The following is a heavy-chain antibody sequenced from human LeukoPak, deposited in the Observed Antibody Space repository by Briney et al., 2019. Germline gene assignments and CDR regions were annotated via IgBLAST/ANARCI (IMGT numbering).Heavy chain of an antibody. CDR3: ASTTTLYDSSGYYY. Sequence: PSETLSLTCTVSGGSISSGDYYWSWIRQPPGKGLEWIGYIYYSGSTYYNPSLKSRVTISVDTFKNQFSLKLSSVTAADTAVYYCASTTTLYDSSGYYYWGQGTLVTVSS. D-gene: IGHD3-22*01. V-gene: IGHV4-30-4*08. J-gene: IGHJ4*02. CDR1: GGSISSGDYY. CDR2: IYYSGST.